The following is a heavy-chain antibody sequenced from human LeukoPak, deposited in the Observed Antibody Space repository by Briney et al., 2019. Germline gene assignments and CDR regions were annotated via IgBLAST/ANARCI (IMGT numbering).Heavy chain of an antibody. CDR2: IYPSDSDT. CDR3: ARIYYSSGIKWFDP. D-gene: IGHD3-10*01. CDR1: GYSFTTYW. V-gene: IGHV5-51*01. Sequence: GESLKISCKGSGYSFTTYWIGWVRQIPGKGLEWMGIIYPSDSDTRYSPSVQGQVTISADKSVPTAYLQWSSLKASDTAMYYCARIYYSSGIKWFDPWGQGTLVTVSS. J-gene: IGHJ5*02.